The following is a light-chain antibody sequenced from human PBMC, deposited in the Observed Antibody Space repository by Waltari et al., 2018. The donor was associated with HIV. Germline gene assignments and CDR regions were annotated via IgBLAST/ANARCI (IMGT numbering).Light chain of an antibody. CDR3: VVWDDTLRGVI. CDR2: RNN. J-gene: IGLJ2*01. Sequence: SVLTQPPSASGTPGQRVTIPCSASTSNIGSHSGLWYQHLPGTAPQLLIHRNNQRPSGVPDRFSGSTSGTSASLAISGLRSEDEAEYYCVVWDDTLRGVIFGGGTKVAVL. CDR1: TSNIGSHS. V-gene: IGLV1-47*01.